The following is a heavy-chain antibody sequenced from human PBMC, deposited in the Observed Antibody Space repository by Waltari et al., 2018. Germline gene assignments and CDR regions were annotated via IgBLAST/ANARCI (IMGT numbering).Heavy chain of an antibody. J-gene: IGHJ5*02. CDR2: MKPNSGNT. CDR1: GYRFTYYD. CDR3: ARGPRTVMP. Sequence: QVQLVQSGAEVKKPGASVKVSCKASGYRFTYYDINWVRQAAGQGLEWMGWMKPNSGNTEYAQKYQGRVSMTRNNSINTAYMELRSLTSDDTAVYYCARGPRTVMPWGQGTLVTVSS. V-gene: IGHV1-8*02. D-gene: IGHD1-1*01.